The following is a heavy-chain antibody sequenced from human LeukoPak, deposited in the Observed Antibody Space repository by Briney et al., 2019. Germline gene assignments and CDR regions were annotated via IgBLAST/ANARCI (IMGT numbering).Heavy chain of an antibody. D-gene: IGHD6-19*01. V-gene: IGHV4-34*01. CDR2: INHSGST. CDR3: ARAPSRPRSGWLAEYFQH. CDR1: GGSFSGYY. J-gene: IGHJ1*01. Sequence: SETLSLTCAVYGGSFSGYYWSWLRQPPGKGLEWIGEINHSGSTNYNPSLKSRVTISVDTSKNQFSLKLSSVTAADTAVYYCARAPSRPRSGWLAEYFQHWGQGTLVTVSS.